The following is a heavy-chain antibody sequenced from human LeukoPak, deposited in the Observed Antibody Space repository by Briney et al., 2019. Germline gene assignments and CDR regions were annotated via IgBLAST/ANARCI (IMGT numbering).Heavy chain of an antibody. J-gene: IGHJ4*02. Sequence: PGGSLRLSCAASGFTFSSYAVHWVRQAPGKGLEWGAVISYDGSNKYYADSVKGRFTISRDNSKNTLYLQMNSLRAEDTAVYYCAREIGDYGDYWGQGTLVTVSS. V-gene: IGHV3-30*04. CDR1: GFTFSSYA. CDR2: ISYDGSNK. D-gene: IGHD3-10*01. CDR3: AREIGDYGDY.